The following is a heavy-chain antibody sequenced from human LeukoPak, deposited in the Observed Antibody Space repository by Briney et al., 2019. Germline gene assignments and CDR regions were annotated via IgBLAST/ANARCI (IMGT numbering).Heavy chain of an antibody. CDR3: ARGRYYYDSRGYYKQYYFDY. J-gene: IGHJ4*02. CDR2: IYHSGST. CDR1: GGSISRGGYY. D-gene: IGHD3-22*01. V-gene: IGHV4-31*03. Sequence: SETLSLTCTVCGGSISRGGYYWTWILQHPGKGLEWIGYIYHSGSTYYNPSLKSRVTLSVDTSRSQFALGLSSVTAADTAVYYSARGRYYYDSRGYYKQYYFDYWGQGTLVTVSS.